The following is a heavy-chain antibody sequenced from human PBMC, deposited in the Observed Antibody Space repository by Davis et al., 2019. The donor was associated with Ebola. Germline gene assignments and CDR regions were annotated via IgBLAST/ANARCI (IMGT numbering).Heavy chain of an antibody. Sequence: SVKVSCKASGGTFSSYAISWVRQAPGQRLEWMGRIIPINGIANYAQKLQGRVTMTRNTSISTAYMELSSLRSEDTAVYYCAREEGYYYYGMDVWGQGTTVTVSS. V-gene: IGHV1-69*04. CDR3: AREEGYYYYGMDV. J-gene: IGHJ6*02. CDR2: IIPINGIA. CDR1: GGTFSSYA.